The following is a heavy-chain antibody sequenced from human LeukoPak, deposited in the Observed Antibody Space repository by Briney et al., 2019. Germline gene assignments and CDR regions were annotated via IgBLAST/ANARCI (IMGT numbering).Heavy chain of an antibody. J-gene: IGHJ3*02. Sequence: HPGGSLRLSCAASGFTFSSYAMHWVRQAPGKGLEWVSGISSTGGGTDYADSVKGRFTISRDNFKKTLFLQMNSLRAEDTALYYCAKEDVVVVGGGAYDAFDIWGQGTMVTVSS. D-gene: IGHD2-15*01. CDR1: GFTFSSYA. CDR3: AKEDVVVVGGGAYDAFDI. V-gene: IGHV3-23*01. CDR2: ISSTGGGT.